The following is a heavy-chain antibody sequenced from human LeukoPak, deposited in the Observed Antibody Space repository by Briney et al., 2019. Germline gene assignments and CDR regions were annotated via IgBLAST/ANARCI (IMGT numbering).Heavy chain of an antibody. J-gene: IGHJ6*03. CDR3: AREVVGAVAGARYYYYYYMDV. D-gene: IGHD6-19*01. CDR2: IIPIFGTA. CDR1: GGTFSSYA. Sequence: SVKVSCKASGGTFSSYAISWVRQAPGQGLEWMGRIIPIFGTASYAQKFQGRVTITTDESTSTAYMELSSLRSEDTAVYYCAREVVGAVAGARYYYYYYMDVWGKGTTVTVPS. V-gene: IGHV1-69*05.